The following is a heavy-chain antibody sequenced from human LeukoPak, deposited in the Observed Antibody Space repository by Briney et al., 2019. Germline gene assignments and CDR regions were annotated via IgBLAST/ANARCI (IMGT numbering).Heavy chain of an antibody. Sequence: SETLSLTCAVYGGSFSGYYWSWIRQPPGKGLEWIGEINHSGSTNYNPSLKSRVTISVDTSKNQSSLKLSSVTAADTAVYYCARGRRTFWSGLYCDYWGQGTLVTVSS. CDR2: INHSGST. V-gene: IGHV4-34*01. CDR1: GGSFSGYY. J-gene: IGHJ4*02. CDR3: ARGRRTFWSGLYCDY. D-gene: IGHD3-3*01.